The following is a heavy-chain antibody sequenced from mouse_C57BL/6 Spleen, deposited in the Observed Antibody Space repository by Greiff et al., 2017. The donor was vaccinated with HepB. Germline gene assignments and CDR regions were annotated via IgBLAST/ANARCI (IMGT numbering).Heavy chain of an antibody. CDR1: GFTFSDYG. CDR2: ISSGSSTI. V-gene: IGHV5-17*01. Sequence: EVQLVESGGGLVKPGGSLKLSCAASGFTFSDYGMHWVRQAPEKGLEWVAYISSGSSTIYYADTVKGRFTISRDNAKNTLFLQMTSLRSEDTAMYYCAREIYYGNSYFDYWGQGTTLTVSS. D-gene: IGHD2-1*01. J-gene: IGHJ2*01. CDR3: AREIYYGNSYFDY.